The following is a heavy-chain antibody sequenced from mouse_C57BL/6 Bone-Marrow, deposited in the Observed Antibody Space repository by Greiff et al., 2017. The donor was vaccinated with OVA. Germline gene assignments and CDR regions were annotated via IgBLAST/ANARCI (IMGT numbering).Heavy chain of an antibody. CDR3: ARALNWYFDV. CDR1: GYTFTSYW. CDR2: IHPNSGST. D-gene: IGHD6-1*01. V-gene: IGHV1-64*01. J-gene: IGHJ1*03. Sequence: QVQLQQPGAELVKPGASVKLSCKASGYTFTSYWMHWVKQRPGPGLEWIGMIHPNSGSTNYNEKFKSKATLTVDKSSITAYMQLSSLTSEDSAVYYCARALNWYFDVWGTGTTVTVSS.